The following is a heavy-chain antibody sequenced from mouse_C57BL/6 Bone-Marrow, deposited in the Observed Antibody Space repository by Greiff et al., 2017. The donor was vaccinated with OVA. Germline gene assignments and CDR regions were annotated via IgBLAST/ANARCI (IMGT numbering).Heavy chain of an antibody. CDR1: GYTFTIYW. CDR2: IDPNSGGT. J-gene: IGHJ3*01. V-gene: IGHV1-62-3*01. D-gene: IGHD2-4*01. Sequence: QVQLQQPGAELVKPGASVKLSCNASGYTFTIYWMHWVKQRPGRGLEWIGRIDPNSGGTKYNEKFKSKATLTVDKPSSTAYMQLSSLTSEDSAVYYCAIYGGLRPFAYWGQGTLVTVSA. CDR3: AIYGGLRPFAY.